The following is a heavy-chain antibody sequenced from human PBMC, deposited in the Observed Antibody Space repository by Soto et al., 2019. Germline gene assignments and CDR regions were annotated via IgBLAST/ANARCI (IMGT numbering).Heavy chain of an antibody. J-gene: IGHJ6*03. CDR1: GYTFTSHD. D-gene: IGHD3-10*01. CDR2: MNPNSGNT. CDR3: ARGPYYYGSGSIIYYYYNMDV. V-gene: IGHV1-8*01. Sequence: ASVKVSCKASGYTFTSHDINWVRQATGQGLEWMGWMNPNSGNTGYVQKFQGRVTMTRNTSISTAYMELSSLRSEDTAVYYCARGPYYYGSGSIIYYYYNMDVWGKGTTVTVSS.